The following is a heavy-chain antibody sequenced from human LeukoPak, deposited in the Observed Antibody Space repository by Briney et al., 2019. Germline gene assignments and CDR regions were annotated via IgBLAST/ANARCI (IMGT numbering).Heavy chain of an antibody. CDR1: GGTFSRYG. D-gene: IGHD2-21*02. CDR2: INPSGGST. CDR3: ARDSVVTAKYLFDY. V-gene: IGHV1-46*01. J-gene: IGHJ4*02. Sequence: EASVNVSCKASGGTFSRYGISWVRQAPGEGLEWMGIINPSGGSTTYAQKFQGRVTMTRDTSTSTVYMELSSLRSEDTAVYYCARDSVVTAKYLFDYWGQGTLVTVSS.